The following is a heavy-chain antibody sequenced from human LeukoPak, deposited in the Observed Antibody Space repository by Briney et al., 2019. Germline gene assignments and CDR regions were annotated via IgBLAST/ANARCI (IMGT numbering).Heavy chain of an antibody. CDR2: ISYDGSNK. J-gene: IGHJ4*02. Sequence: GGSLXXSCAASGFTFSSYAMHWVRQAPGKGLEWVAVISYDGSNKYYADSVKGRFTISRDNSKNRLYMQMNSLRGEDTGVNYCASSPLYGSGIKGYYFDYWGQGTLVTVSS. CDR1: GFTFSSYA. CDR3: ASSPLYGSGIKGYYFDY. D-gene: IGHD3-10*01. V-gene: IGHV3-30*04.